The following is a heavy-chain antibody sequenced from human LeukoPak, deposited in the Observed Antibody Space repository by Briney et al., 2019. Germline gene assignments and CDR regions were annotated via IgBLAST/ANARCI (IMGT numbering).Heavy chain of an antibody. V-gene: IGHV3-21*01. CDR3: ARVSGLTTVDYFDY. CDR2: ISSSSSYI. Sequence: GGSLRLSCAASGFTFSSYSMNWVRQAPGKGLEWVSSISSSSSYIYYADSVKGRFTISRDNAKNSLYLQMNSLRAEDTAVYYCARVSGLTTVDYFDYWGQGTLATVSS. CDR1: GFTFSSYS. J-gene: IGHJ4*02. D-gene: IGHD4-17*01.